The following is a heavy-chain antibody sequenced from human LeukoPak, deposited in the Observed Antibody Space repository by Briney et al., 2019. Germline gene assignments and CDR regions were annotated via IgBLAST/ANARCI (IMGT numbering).Heavy chain of an antibody. J-gene: IGHJ6*02. CDR3: AKTPLPRISLPYVMDV. CDR1: GFTFSSYA. V-gene: IGHV3-23*01. CDR2: ISVTGGTT. D-gene: IGHD2-15*01. Sequence: QPGGSLRLSCAASGFTFSSYAMSWVRQAPGKGLEWVSAISVTGGTTYYADSVKGRFTISRDNSKNTLYLQMNSLRAEDTAVYFCAKTPLPRISLPYVMDVWGQGTTVTVSS.